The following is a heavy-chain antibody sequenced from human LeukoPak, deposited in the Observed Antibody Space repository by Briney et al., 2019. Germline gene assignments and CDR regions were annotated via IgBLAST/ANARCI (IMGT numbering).Heavy chain of an antibody. CDR3: ARALGYYGAFDI. Sequence: GGSLRLSCVASGVNFDDYAMHWVRQSPGTGLEWVADLNRDSRTMAYADSVRGRFTISRDNAKNSLYLQMNSLRPEDTALYYCARALGYYGAFDIWGQGTMVTVSS. CDR2: LNRDSRTM. CDR1: GVNFDDYA. D-gene: IGHD3-10*01. V-gene: IGHV3-9*01. J-gene: IGHJ3*02.